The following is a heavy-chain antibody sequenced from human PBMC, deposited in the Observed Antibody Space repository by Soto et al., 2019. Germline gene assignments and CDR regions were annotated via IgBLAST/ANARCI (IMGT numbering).Heavy chain of an antibody. CDR2: IYYSGST. J-gene: IGHJ4*02. D-gene: IGHD2-15*01. V-gene: IGHV4-59*01. CDR3: AREPYCSGGTCLGY. Sequence: SETLSLTXTVSGGSISGYYWSWIRQPPGKGLEWIGYIYYSGSTNYNPSLKSRVTISVDTSKNQFSLRLSSVTAADTAVYYCAREPYCSGGTCLGYWGQGTLVTVSS. CDR1: GGSISGYY.